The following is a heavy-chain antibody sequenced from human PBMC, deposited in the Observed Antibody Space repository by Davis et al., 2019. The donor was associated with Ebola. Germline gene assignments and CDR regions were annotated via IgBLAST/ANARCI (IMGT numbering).Heavy chain of an antibody. V-gene: IGHV3-9*01. CDR2: ISWNSGSI. CDR1: GFTFSSYW. J-gene: IGHJ4*02. CDR3: AKQRGVGAIDYDY. Sequence: PGGSLRLSCAASGFTFSSYWMHWVRQAPGKGLEWVSGISWNSGSIGYADSVKGRFTISRDNAKNSLYLQMNSLRAEDTALYYCAKQRGVGAIDYDYWGRGTVVTVSS. D-gene: IGHD1-26*01.